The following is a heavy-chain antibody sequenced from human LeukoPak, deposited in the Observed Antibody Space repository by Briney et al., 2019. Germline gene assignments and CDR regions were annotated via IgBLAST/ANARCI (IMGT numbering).Heavy chain of an antibody. Sequence: GGSLRLSCAASGFTFSGYAVSWVRQAPGKGLEWVSAISGGGDNTYYADSVKGRFTISRDNSKNTLYLHMNSLRAEDTAVYYCAKERGSLPAGQNRFDYWGQGTLVTVSS. CDR3: AKERGSLPAGQNRFDY. J-gene: IGHJ4*02. D-gene: IGHD2-2*01. CDR1: GFTFSGYA. V-gene: IGHV3-23*01. CDR2: ISGGGDNT.